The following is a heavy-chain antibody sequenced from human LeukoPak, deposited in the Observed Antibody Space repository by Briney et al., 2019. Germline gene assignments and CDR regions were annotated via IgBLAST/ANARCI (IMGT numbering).Heavy chain of an antibody. CDR2: IYYNGIT. V-gene: IGHV4-31*03. D-gene: IGHD6-13*01. Sequence: SETLSLTCNVSGASVSSGGYYLNWIRQPTGKGLEWIGSIYYNGITNYKPSLKSRATISIDTSKSQFSLKLTSVIAADTAIYFCARGEEYSSSGYVGWFDAWGQGTLVTVSS. CDR3: ARGEEYSSSGYVGWFDA. CDR1: GASVSSGGYY. J-gene: IGHJ5*02.